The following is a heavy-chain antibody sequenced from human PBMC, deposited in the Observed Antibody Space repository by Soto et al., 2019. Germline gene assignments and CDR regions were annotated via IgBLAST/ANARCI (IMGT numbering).Heavy chain of an antibody. V-gene: IGHV4-39*01. CDR1: GDSISSSGYY. J-gene: IGHJ4*02. CDR2: IYYTGSS. Sequence: SETLSLTCSVSGDSISSSGYYWGWIRQPPGKGLEWIGTIYYTGSSYYNPSLKSRVIISVDTSKNQFSLKLNSVAAADTAFYYCATTRGLAVGGSFDYWGQGMLVTVSS. CDR3: ATTRGLAVGGSFDY. D-gene: IGHD3-10*01.